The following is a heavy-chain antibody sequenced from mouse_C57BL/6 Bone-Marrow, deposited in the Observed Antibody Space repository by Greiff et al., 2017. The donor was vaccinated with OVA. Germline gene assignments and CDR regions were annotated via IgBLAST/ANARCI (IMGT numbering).Heavy chain of an antibody. Sequence: QVQLQQSGPELVKPGASVKISCKASGYAFSSSWMNWVKQRPGKGLEWIGRIYPGDGDTNYNGKFKGTATLTADKSSSTAYMQRSSLTSEDSAVYFCASPYYYGSRRFAYWGQGTLVTVSA. CDR3: ASPYYYGSRRFAY. V-gene: IGHV1-82*01. D-gene: IGHD1-1*01. J-gene: IGHJ3*01. CDR2: IYPGDGDT. CDR1: GYAFSSSW.